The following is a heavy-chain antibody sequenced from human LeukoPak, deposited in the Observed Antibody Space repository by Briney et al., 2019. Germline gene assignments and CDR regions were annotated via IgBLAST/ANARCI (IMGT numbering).Heavy chain of an antibody. CDR2: IYSGGST. J-gene: IGHJ4*02. D-gene: IGHD3-3*01. Sequence: PGGSLRLSCAASGFTVSSNYMSWVRQAPGKGLEWVSVIYSGGSTYYADSVKGRFTISRDNSKNTLYLQMNSLRAEDTAVYYCARAYYDFWSGYYNGWNYFDYWGQGTLVTVSS. CDR3: ARAYYDFWSGYYNGWNYFDY. V-gene: IGHV3-53*01. CDR1: GFTVSSNY.